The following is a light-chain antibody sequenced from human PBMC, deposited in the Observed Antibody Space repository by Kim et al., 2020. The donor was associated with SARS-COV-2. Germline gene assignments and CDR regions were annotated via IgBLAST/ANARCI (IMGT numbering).Light chain of an antibody. CDR2: DVS. CDR3: SSYTSSSHV. J-gene: IGLJ1*01. CDR1: SSDVGGYNY. V-gene: IGLV2-14*04. Sequence: PGQSITISCTGTSSDVGGYNYISWYQQHPGKAPKLMIYDVSKRPSGVSNRFSGSKSGNTASLTISGLQAEDEADYYCSSYTSSSHVFGTGTKVTVL.